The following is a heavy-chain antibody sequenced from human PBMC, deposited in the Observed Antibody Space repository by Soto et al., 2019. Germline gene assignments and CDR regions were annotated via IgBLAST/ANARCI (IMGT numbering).Heavy chain of an antibody. V-gene: IGHV3-30-3*01. CDR3: ARVEIQYSMFDY. J-gene: IGHJ4*02. CDR2: ISYDGSNK. D-gene: IGHD5-18*01. Sequence: PGGSLRLSCAASGFTFSSYAMHWVRQAPGKGLEWVAVISYDGSNKYYADSVKGRFTISRDNAKNSLYLQMNSLRAEDTAVYYCARVEIQYSMFDYWGQGTLVTVPQ. CDR1: GFTFSSYA.